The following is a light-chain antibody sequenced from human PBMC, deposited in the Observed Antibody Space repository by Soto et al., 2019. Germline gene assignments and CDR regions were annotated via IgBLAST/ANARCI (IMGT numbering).Light chain of an antibody. CDR2: RNN. Sequence: SVLTQPPSASGTPGQRVTISCSGSSSNIGSNYVYWYQQLPGTAPKLLIYRNNQRPSGVPDRFSGSKSGTSAFLAISLLRFEVDADYYWAAWDDSLSGPYVVGTGTKV. J-gene: IGLJ1*01. CDR1: SSNIGSNY. CDR3: AAWDDSLSGPYV. V-gene: IGLV1-47*01.